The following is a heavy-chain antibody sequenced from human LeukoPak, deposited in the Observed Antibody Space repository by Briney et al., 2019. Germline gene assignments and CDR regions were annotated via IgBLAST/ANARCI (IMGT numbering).Heavy chain of an antibody. V-gene: IGHV1-2*02. CDR2: INPNSGGT. J-gene: IGHJ6*02. Sequence: ASVKVSCKASGYTFTGYYMHWVRQAPGQGLEWMGWINPNSGGTNYAQKFQGRVTMTRDTSISTAYVELSRLRSDDTAVYYCARDLFSSSWYVIVYYYGMDVWGQGTTVTVSS. CDR1: GYTFTGYY. CDR3: ARDLFSSSWYVIVYYYGMDV. D-gene: IGHD6-13*01.